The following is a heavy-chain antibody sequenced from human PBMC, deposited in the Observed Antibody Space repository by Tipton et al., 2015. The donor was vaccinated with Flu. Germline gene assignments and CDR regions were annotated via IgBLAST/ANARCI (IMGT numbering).Heavy chain of an antibody. D-gene: IGHD3-10*01. CDR1: GFTFSSYG. Sequence: SLRLSCAASGFTFSSYGMHWVRQAPGEGLEWVAVISYDGSNKYYADSVKGRFTISRDNSKNTLYLQMNSLRAEDTAVYYCANGLLWFGESDAFDIWGQGTMVTVSS. V-gene: IGHV3-30*18. CDR3: ANGLLWFGESDAFDI. J-gene: IGHJ3*02. CDR2: ISYDGSNK.